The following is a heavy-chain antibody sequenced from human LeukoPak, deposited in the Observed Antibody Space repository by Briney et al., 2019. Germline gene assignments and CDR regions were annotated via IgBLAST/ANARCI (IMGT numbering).Heavy chain of an antibody. J-gene: IGHJ5*02. CDR1: GGSFSGYY. CDR2: INHSGST. Sequence: SETLSLTCAVYGGSFSGYYWSWIRQPPGKGPEWIGEINHSGSTNYNPSLKSRVTISVDTSKNQFSLKLGSVTAADTAVYYCARGRRIFGVVKNWFDPWGQGTLVTVSS. D-gene: IGHD3-3*02. CDR3: ARGRRIFGVVKNWFDP. V-gene: IGHV4-34*01.